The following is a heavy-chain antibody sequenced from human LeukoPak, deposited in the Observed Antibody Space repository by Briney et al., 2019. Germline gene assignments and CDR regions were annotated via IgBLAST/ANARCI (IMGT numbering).Heavy chain of an antibody. V-gene: IGHV1-69*06. CDR2: IIPMFETA. Sequence: SVKGSCKASAYTFTGDYIHWVRQAPGQGLEWMGGIIPMFETANYAQKFQGRVTITADKSTSTAYMELSSLRSEDTAVYHCAREREGYCSGGSCYLGFDYWGQGTLVTVSS. CDR3: AREREGYCSGGSCYLGFDY. D-gene: IGHD2-15*01. CDR1: AYTFTGDY. J-gene: IGHJ4*02.